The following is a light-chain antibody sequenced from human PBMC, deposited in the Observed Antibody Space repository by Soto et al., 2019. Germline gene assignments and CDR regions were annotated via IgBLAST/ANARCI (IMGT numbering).Light chain of an antibody. CDR2: DAS. CDR3: QLSQQRSNWPPIT. V-gene: IGKV3D-20*02. Sequence: EIVLTQSPGTLSLSPGERATLSCRASQSVSSSYLAWYQQKPGQAPRLLIYDASNRATGIPARFSGSGFGTDFTLTISSLEPEDFAVYYCQLSQQRSNWPPITFGQGTRLEIK. CDR1: QSVSSSY. J-gene: IGKJ5*01.